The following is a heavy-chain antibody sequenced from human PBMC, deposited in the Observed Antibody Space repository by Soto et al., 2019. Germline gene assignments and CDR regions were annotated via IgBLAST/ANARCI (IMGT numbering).Heavy chain of an antibody. CDR1: GFSLSTSGVG. V-gene: IGHV2-5*02. CDR2: IYWDDDK. J-gene: IGHJ5*02. CDR3: AFFGYCTTTRCYRGIHGFDP. D-gene: IGHD2-2*02. Sequence: QITLKESGPTLVKPTQPLTLTCTFSGFSLSTSGVGVAWIRQPPGKALEWLALIYWDDDKRYSPSLKSRLTITNDTSKNQVVLTLTHMDPVDTATYYCAFFGYCTTTRCYRGIHGFDPWGQGTLVTVSS.